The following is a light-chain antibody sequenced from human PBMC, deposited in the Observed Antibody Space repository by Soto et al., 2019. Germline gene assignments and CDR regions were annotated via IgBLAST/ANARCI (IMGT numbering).Light chain of an antibody. J-gene: IGKJ3*01. CDR1: QSIDTY. CDR2: KAS. V-gene: IGKV1-5*03. Sequence: DIQMPQSPSSLSASVGESVPITCRASQSIDTYLNWYQQKTGKAPKFLIYKASTLKSGVPSRFSGSGSGTEFTLTISSLQPDDFATYYCQQPPYTFGPGTKVDIK. CDR3: QQPPYT.